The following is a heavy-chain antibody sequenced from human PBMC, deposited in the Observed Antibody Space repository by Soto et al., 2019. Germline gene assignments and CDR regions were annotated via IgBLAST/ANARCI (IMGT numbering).Heavy chain of an antibody. CDR1: GYTFTSYD. CDR2: MNPNSGNT. J-gene: IGHJ3*02. V-gene: IGHV1-8*01. Sequence: ASVKVSCKASGYTFTSYDINWVRQATGQGLEWMGWMNPNSGNTGYAQKFQGRVTMTRNTSISTAYMELSSLRSEDTAVYYCARRPTILGIAVAEGLTAFDIWGQGTMVTVSS. D-gene: IGHD6-19*01. CDR3: ARRPTILGIAVAEGLTAFDI.